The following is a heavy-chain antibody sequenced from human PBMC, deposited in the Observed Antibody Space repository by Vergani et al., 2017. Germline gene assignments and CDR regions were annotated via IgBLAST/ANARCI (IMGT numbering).Heavy chain of an antibody. Sequence: QVQLQQWGAGLLKPSETLSLTCAVYGGSFSGYYWSWIRQPPGKGLEWIGEINHSGSTNYNPSLKSRVTISVDTSKTQFSLKLSSVTAADTAVYYCARGRGRVVVTLKGWFDPWGQGTLVTVSS. J-gene: IGHJ5*02. CDR3: ARGRGRVVVTLKGWFDP. CDR2: INHSGST. V-gene: IGHV4-34*01. D-gene: IGHD2-21*02. CDR1: GGSFSGYY.